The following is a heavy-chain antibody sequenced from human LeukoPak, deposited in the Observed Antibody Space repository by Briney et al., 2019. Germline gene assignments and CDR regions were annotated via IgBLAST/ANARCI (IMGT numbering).Heavy chain of an antibody. CDR1: GGSISSGGYY. V-gene: IGHV4-31*03. J-gene: IGHJ6*02. Sequence: SETLSLTCTVSGGSISSGGYYWSWIRQHPGKGLEWIGYIYYSGSIYYNPSLKSRVTISVDTSKNQFSLKLSSVTAADTAVYYCARDYGDYGMDVWGQGTTVTVSS. D-gene: IGHD4-17*01. CDR3: ARDYGDYGMDV. CDR2: IYYSGSI.